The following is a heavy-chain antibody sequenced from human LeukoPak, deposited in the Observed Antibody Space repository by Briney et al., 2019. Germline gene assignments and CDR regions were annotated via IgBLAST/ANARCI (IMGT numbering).Heavy chain of an antibody. CDR2: IYYSGST. CDR3: ARRGWDNWFDP. CDR1: GGSISSSSYY. J-gene: IGHJ5*02. Sequence: SETPSLTCTVSGGSISSSSYYWGWIRQPPGKGLEWIGSIYYSGSTYYNPSLKSRVTISVDTSKNQFSLKLSSVTAADTAVYYCARRGWDNWFDPWGQGTLVTVSS. V-gene: IGHV4-39*07. D-gene: IGHD6-19*01.